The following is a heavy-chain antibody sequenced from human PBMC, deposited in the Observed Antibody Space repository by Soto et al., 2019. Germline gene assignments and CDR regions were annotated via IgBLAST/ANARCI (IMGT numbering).Heavy chain of an antibody. CDR2: ISGSGGST. CDR3: AKGYSSGWHYFDL. D-gene: IGHD6-19*01. Sequence: EVQLLESGGGLVQPGGSLRLSCAASGFTFSSYAMSWVLQAPGKGLEWVSAISGSGGSTYYADSVKGRFTISRDNSKNTLYLQMNSLRAEDTAVYYCAKGYSSGWHYFDLWGQGTLVTVSS. CDR1: GFTFSSYA. J-gene: IGHJ4*02. V-gene: IGHV3-23*01.